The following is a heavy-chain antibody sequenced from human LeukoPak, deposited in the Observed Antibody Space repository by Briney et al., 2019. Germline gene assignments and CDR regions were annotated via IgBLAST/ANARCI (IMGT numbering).Heavy chain of an antibody. CDR2: IYDSGST. Sequence: SETLSLTCTVSGYSISSGYYWGWIRQPPGKGLEWIGSIYDSGSTYYNPSLKSRVTISVDTSKNQFSLKLSSVTAADTAVYYCARDGSIVGATESAAFDIWGQGTMVTVSS. CDR3: ARDGSIVGATESAAFDI. D-gene: IGHD1-26*01. J-gene: IGHJ3*02. V-gene: IGHV4-38-2*02. CDR1: GYSISSGYY.